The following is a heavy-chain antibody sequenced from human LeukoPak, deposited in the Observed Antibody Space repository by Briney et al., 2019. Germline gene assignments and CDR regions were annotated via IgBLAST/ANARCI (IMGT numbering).Heavy chain of an antibody. D-gene: IGHD5-18*01. CDR1: GYTFTSYG. V-gene: IGHV1-18*01. Sequence: ASVKVSCKASGYTFTSYGISWVRQAPGQGLEWMGWISAYNGNTNYAQKLQGRVTMTTDTSTSTAYMELRSLRSDDTAVYYCARDGARGYSYGFGNDYWGQGTLVTVSS. J-gene: IGHJ4*02. CDR2: ISAYNGNT. CDR3: ARDGARGYSYGFGNDY.